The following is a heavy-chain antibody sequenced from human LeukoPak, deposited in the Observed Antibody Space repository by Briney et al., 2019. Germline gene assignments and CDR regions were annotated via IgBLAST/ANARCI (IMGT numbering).Heavy chain of an antibody. D-gene: IGHD1-1*01. CDR2: IKQDGSAK. V-gene: IGHV3-7*01. CDR1: GFILSRYW. J-gene: IGHJ4*02. Sequence: GGSLTLPCNASGFILSRYWENWVRQAPGKGLEWVANIKQDGSAKYYVDSVKGRFTISRDNAKNSLYLQMSSLRAEDTAIYFCARDRGSPGPVQLFDYWGLGALFPVSS. CDR3: ARDRGSPGPVQLFDY.